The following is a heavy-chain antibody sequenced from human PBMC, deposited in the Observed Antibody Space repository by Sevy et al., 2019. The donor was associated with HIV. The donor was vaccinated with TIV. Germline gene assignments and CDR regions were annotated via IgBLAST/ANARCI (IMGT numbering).Heavy chain of an antibody. CDR2: ISYDGSNK. V-gene: IGHV3-30-3*01. J-gene: IGHJ4*02. Sequence: GGSLRLSCAASGFTFSSYAMHWVRQAPGKGLEWVAVISYDGSNKYYADSVKGRFTISRDNSKNTLHLQMNSLRAEDTAVYYCARETPGWESIVASGYFDYWGQGTLVTVSS. D-gene: IGHD1-26*01. CDR3: ARETPGWESIVASGYFDY. CDR1: GFTFSSYA.